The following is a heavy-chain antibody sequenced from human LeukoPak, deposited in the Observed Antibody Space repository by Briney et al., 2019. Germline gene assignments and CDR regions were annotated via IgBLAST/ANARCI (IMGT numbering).Heavy chain of an antibody. CDR2: ISYDGSNK. Sequence: PGGSLRLSCAASGFTFSNYGMHWVRQAPGKGLEWVAVISYDGSNKNYVDSVKGRFTISRDNSKNTLYQQMSSLRGEDTAVYYCAKDHLAGYSYGGYYFVYWGQGTLVTVSS. V-gene: IGHV3-30*18. CDR1: GFTFSNYG. D-gene: IGHD5-18*01. CDR3: AKDHLAGYSYGGYYFVY. J-gene: IGHJ4*02.